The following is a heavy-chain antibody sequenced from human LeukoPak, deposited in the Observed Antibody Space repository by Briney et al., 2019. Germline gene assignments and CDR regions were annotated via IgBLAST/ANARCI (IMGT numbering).Heavy chain of an antibody. D-gene: IGHD6-13*01. J-gene: IGHJ4*02. V-gene: IGHV3-23*01. CDR3: AKAAAAPGFDF. CDR2: VSGSGDRM. Sequence: GGSLRLSCAASGFTSSSYALNWVRQAPGKGLEWVATVSGSGDRMYHADSVKGRFTISRDNSKNTMYLQMNSLRAEDTALYYCAKAAAAPGFDFWGQGTLVTVSS. CDR1: GFTSSSYA.